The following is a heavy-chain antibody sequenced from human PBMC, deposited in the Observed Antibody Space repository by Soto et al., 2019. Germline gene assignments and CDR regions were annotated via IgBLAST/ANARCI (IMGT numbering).Heavy chain of an antibody. D-gene: IGHD6-13*01. Sequence: GGSLRLSCVASGFTSSSFAMHWVRQAPGKGLEWVAVMSYDGRNKNYADSVKGRVTISRDNSKNTLYLQMNSLRAEDTAVYYCAKVKGIAAGWGMDVWGQGTAVTVSS. V-gene: IGHV3-30*04. CDR3: AKVKGIAAGWGMDV. CDR2: MSYDGRNK. CDR1: GFTSSSFA. J-gene: IGHJ6*02.